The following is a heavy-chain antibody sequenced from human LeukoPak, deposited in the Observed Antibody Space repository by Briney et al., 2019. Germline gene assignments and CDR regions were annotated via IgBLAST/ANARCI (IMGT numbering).Heavy chain of an antibody. CDR3: AKEHYYDSSGTLDH. CDR1: GFTFDDYA. V-gene: IGHV3-9*01. D-gene: IGHD3-22*01. J-gene: IGHJ4*02. CDR2: ISWNSGSI. Sequence: GGSLRLSCAASGFTFDDYAMHWVRRAPGKGLEWVSGISWNSGSIGYADSVKGRFTISRDNAKNSLYLQMNSLRAEDTALYYCAKEHYYDSSGTLDHWGQGTLVTVSS.